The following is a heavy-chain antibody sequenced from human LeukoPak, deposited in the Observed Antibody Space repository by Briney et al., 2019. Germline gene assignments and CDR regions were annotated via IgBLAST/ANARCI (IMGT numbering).Heavy chain of an antibody. CDR3: ARASTYCSSTSCHYGMDV. CDR2: MNPNSGNT. Sequence: GASVKVSCKASGYTFTSYDINWVRQATGQGLEWMGWMNPNSGNTGYAQKFQGRVTMTRNTSISTAYMELSSLRSEDTAVYYCARASTYCSSTSCHYGMDVWGQGTTVTVS. J-gene: IGHJ6*02. D-gene: IGHD2-2*01. CDR1: GYTFTSYD. V-gene: IGHV1-8*01.